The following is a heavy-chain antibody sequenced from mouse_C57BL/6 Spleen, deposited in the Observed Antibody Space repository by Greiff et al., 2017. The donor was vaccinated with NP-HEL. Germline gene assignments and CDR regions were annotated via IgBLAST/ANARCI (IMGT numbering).Heavy chain of an antibody. Sequence: QVQLQQPGAELVMPGASVKLSCKASGYTFTSYWMHWVKQRPGQGLEWIGEIDPSDSYTNYNQKFKGKSTLTVDKSSSTAYMQLSSLTSEDSAVYYCARWGYYGSSPYARDYWGQGTSVTVSS. V-gene: IGHV1-69*01. CDR2: IDPSDSYT. CDR3: ARWGYYGSSPYARDY. J-gene: IGHJ4*01. CDR1: GYTFTSYW. D-gene: IGHD1-1*01.